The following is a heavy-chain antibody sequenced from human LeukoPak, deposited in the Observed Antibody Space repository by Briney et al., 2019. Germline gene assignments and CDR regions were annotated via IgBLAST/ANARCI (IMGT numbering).Heavy chain of an antibody. V-gene: IGHV3-66*02. Sequence: SGGSLRLSCAASGFTVSSNYLSWVRQAPGKGLVWVSALHSGGHTFYADSVRGRFTISRDNSKNTLYLQMNSLRAEDTAVYYCAKDPLLGYSYGYAFDYWGQGTLVTVSS. CDR1: GFTVSSNY. D-gene: IGHD5-18*01. CDR3: AKDPLLGYSYGYAFDY. J-gene: IGHJ4*02. CDR2: LHSGGHT.